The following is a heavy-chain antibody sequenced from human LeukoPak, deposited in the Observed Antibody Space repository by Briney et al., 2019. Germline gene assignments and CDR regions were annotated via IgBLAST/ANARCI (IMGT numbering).Heavy chain of an antibody. CDR2: ISSSSSYI. Sequence: NAGGSLRLSCAAAGITFSSYSMNWVRQAPGKGLEWVSSISSSSSYIYYADSVKGRFTISRDNAKNSLYLQMNSLRAEDTAVYYCARDRQGGNDYWGQGTLVTVSS. V-gene: IGHV3-21*01. D-gene: IGHD3-16*01. J-gene: IGHJ4*02. CDR3: ARDRQGGNDY. CDR1: GITFSSYS.